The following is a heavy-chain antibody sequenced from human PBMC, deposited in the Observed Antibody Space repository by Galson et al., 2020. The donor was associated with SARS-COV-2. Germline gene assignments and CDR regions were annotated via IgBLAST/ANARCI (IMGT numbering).Heavy chain of an antibody. CDR1: GGTFSSYA. CDR3: ARGRGLYSGYDLGVHNWFDP. CDR2: IIPIFGTA. J-gene: IGHJ5*02. D-gene: IGHD5-12*01. Sequence: ASVKVSCKASGGTFSSYAINWVRQAPGQGLEWMGRIIPIFGTANYAQKFQGRVTITADKSTSTAYMELSSLRSEDTAVYYCARGRGLYSGYDLGVHNWFDPWGQGTLVTVSS. V-gene: IGHV1-69*06.